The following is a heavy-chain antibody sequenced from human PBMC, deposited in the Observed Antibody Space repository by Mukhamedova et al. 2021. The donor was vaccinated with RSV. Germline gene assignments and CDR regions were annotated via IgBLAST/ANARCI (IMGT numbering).Heavy chain of an antibody. CDR2: IYYSGST. J-gene: IGHJ4*02. V-gene: IGHV4-61*07. D-gene: IGHD6-19*01. Sequence: EWIGYIYYSGSTNYNPSLKSRVTISVDTSKNQFSLKLSSVTAADTAVYYCSRRGAVAGTEEYWGQGTLVTVSS. CDR3: SRRGAVAGTEEY.